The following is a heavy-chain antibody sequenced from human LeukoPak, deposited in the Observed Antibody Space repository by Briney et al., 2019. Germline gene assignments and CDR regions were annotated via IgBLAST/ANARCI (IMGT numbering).Heavy chain of an antibody. Sequence: AGGSLRLSCAASGFTFSSYAMSWVRQAPGKGLEWVSGISGGGGSTDYADSVKGRFTISRDNSKNTLFLQMDSLRAEDTALYYCAKGVTPARTTTAQPYDQWGQGTLVTVSS. J-gene: IGHJ4*02. CDR1: GFTFSSYA. CDR2: ISGGGGST. D-gene: IGHD1/OR15-1a*01. V-gene: IGHV3-23*01. CDR3: AKGVTPARTTTAQPYDQ.